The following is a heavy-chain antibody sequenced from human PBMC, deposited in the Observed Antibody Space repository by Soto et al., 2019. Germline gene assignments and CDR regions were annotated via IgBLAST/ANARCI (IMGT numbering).Heavy chain of an antibody. J-gene: IGHJ6*03. Sequence: QVQLVQSGAEVKKPGASVKVSCKASAYSNTIYGINWVRQAPGQGLEWMGWISAYNGKAHYAQKVQDRLTVTTDTSTSTAYMELRSLTSDDTAVYYCTSLRSEDYYYYYMDVWGKGTTVTVSS. CDR2: ISAYNGKA. CDR1: AYSNTIYG. CDR3: TSLRSEDYYYYYMDV. V-gene: IGHV1-18*01.